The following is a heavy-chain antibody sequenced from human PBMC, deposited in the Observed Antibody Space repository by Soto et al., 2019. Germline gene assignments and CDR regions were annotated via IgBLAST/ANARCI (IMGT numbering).Heavy chain of an antibody. Sequence: SVKVSCKASGFTFTSSAVQWVRQARGQRLEWIGWIVVGSGNTNYAQKFQERVTITRDMSTSTAYMELSSLRSEDTAVYYCAAVKRHCSGGSCNPPDPWGQGPLVTVSP. J-gene: IGHJ5*02. CDR1: GFTFTSSA. CDR3: AAVKRHCSGGSCNPPDP. CDR2: IVVGSGNT. V-gene: IGHV1-58*01. D-gene: IGHD2-15*01.